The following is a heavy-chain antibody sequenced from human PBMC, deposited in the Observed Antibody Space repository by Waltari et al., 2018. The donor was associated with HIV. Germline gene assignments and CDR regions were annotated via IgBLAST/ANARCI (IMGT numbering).Heavy chain of an antibody. CDR2: SLPILGAP. CDR3: ATPAAKGTWFAS. CDR1: GVTPNPCT. D-gene: IGHD3-10*01. J-gene: IGHJ5*01. V-gene: IGHV1-69*08. Sequence: QVRLVQSGDEVRKSGSPVKISCEAFGVTPNPCTAHWFCQAPGEGVEGVGKLECMGRSLPILGAPAYSQRLRGRVTLSADTATNTAFLQLSSLRSDDTAVYYCATPAAKGTWFASRGKGSQIIVSS.